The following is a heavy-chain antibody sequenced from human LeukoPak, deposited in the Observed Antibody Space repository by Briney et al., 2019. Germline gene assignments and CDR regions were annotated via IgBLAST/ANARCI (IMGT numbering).Heavy chain of an antibody. J-gene: IGHJ5*02. D-gene: IGHD6-6*01. CDR1: GGSFSGYY. V-gene: IGHV4-34*01. CDR2: INHSGST. CDR3: ARRIAARPRGYWFDP. Sequence: SQTLSLTCAVYGGSFSGYYWSWIRQPPGKGLEWIGEINHSGSTNYNPSFKSRVTISVDTSKNQFSLKVGSVTAADTAVYYCARRIAARPRGYWFDPWGQGTLVTVSS.